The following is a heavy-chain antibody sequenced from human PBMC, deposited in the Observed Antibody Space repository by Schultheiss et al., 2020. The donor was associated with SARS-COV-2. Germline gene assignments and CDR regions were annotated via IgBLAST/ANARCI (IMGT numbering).Heavy chain of an antibody. CDR2: IFHSGSS. CDR1: GGSITSGGYS. J-gene: IGHJ4*02. Sequence: TLSLTCAVSGGSITSGGYSWSWIRQPPGKGLEWIGYIFHSGSSYYKPSLKSRVTISVDRSKNQFSLKLSSVTAADTAVYYCARGGGYDSDPDYWGQGTLVTVSS. D-gene: IGHD5-12*01. CDR3: ARGGGYDSDPDY. V-gene: IGHV4-30-2*01.